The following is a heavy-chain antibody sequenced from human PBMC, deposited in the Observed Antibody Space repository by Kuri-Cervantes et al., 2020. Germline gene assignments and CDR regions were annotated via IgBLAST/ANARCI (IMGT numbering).Heavy chain of an antibody. CDR2: INEDGREK. J-gene: IGHJ3*02. Sequence: GESLKISCAASGFTFSRYWMSWVRQAPGKRLEWVANINEDGREKYYVDSVKGRFTISRDNAKNSLYLQMNSLRAEDTAVYYCAREDGYYDSSGYRSVYAFDIWGQGTMVTVSS. CDR1: GFTFSRYW. D-gene: IGHD3-22*01. CDR3: AREDGYYDSSGYRSVYAFDI. V-gene: IGHV3-7*01.